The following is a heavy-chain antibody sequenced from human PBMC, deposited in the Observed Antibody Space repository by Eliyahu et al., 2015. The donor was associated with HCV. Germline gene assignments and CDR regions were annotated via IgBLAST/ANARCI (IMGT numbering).Heavy chain of an antibody. D-gene: IGHD2-2*01. CDR2: IRNDGSNK. Sequence: QVQVVESGGAVVQPGGSLKLSCAASGFTFSSYAMHWVRQAPGKGLEWVAFIRNDGSNKYYADSVKGRLTISRDNSKNILYLQMNSLRPEDTAVYYCSTSVATVWGQGTTVTVSS. CDR1: GFTFSSYA. V-gene: IGHV3-30*02. CDR3: STSVATV. J-gene: IGHJ6*02.